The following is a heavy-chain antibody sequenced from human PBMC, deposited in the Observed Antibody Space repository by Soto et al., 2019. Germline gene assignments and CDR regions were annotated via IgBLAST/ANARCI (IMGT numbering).Heavy chain of an antibody. CDR1: GFTFSSYG. CDR3: ARANSSSWLGDAFDI. D-gene: IGHD6-13*01. Sequence: QVQLVESGGGVVQPGRSLRLSCAASGFTFSSYGMHWVRQAPGKGLEWVAVIWYDGSNKYYADSVKGRFTISRDNSKNTLYLKMNSLRAEDTAVYYCARANSSSWLGDAFDIWGQGTMVTVSS. J-gene: IGHJ3*02. V-gene: IGHV3-33*01. CDR2: IWYDGSNK.